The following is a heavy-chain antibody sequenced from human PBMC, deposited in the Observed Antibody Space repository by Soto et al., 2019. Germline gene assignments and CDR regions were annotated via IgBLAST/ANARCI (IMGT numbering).Heavy chain of an antibody. CDR3: AKDTSSSPYYMDV. Sequence: GGSLRLSCAASGFTFSNFAMSWVRHAPGKGLEWVSEISGSTGTTYYADSVKGRFIISRDNSKNTLHLQMNSLRAEDTAVYYCAKDTSSSPYYMDVWXKGTTVTVSS. CDR1: GFTFSNFA. CDR2: ISGSTGTT. V-gene: IGHV3-23*01. D-gene: IGHD2-2*01. J-gene: IGHJ6*03.